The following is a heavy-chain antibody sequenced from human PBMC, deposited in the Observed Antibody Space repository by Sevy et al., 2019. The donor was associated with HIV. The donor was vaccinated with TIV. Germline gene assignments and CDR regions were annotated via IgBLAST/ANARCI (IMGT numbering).Heavy chain of an antibody. J-gene: IGHJ4*02. CDR1: GFSFRSYW. D-gene: IGHD2-21*02. CDR2: INRDESAR. Sequence: GGSQRLSCAASGFSFRSYWMTWVRQAPGKGLEWVANINRDESARNYVDSVKGRFTISRDNAKKLLYLQINSLRVDDTAVYYCVTDDRPSACLFDFWGPGAQVTVSS. CDR3: VTDDRPSACLFDF. V-gene: IGHV3-7*01.